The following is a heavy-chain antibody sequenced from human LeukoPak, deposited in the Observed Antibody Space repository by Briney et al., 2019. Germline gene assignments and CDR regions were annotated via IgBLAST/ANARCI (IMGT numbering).Heavy chain of an antibody. CDR1: GGSISSAGYY. J-gene: IGHJ3*02. CDR3: ARHSGGSIIELFHS. D-gene: IGHD3-10*01. V-gene: IGHV4-39*01. Sequence: SQTLSLTCTVSGGSISSAGYYWGWIRQPPGKGLEWIGSIYYSGSTYYNPSLKSRVTISVDTSKTQFSLKLSSVTAADTAVYYGARHSGGSIIELFHSWDRGTMATV. CDR2: IYYSGST.